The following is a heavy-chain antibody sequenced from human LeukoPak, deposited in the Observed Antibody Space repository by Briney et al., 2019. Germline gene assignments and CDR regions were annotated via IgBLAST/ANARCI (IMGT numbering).Heavy chain of an antibody. CDR3: ARHRQYYDFDY. Sequence: QPGGSLRLSCTASGFTFSGYAMSWVRQAPGKGLEWVSSISVSGDSAYFADSVKGRFIISRDSSKNTLYLQMNSLRAEDTALYHCARHRQYYDFDYWGQGTLVTVSS. J-gene: IGHJ4*02. CDR1: GFTFSGYA. V-gene: IGHV3-23*01. CDR2: ISVSGDSA. D-gene: IGHD3-10*01.